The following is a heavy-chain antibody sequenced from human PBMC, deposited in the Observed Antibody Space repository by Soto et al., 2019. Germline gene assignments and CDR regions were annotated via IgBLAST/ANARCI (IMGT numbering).Heavy chain of an antibody. CDR1: GYSFISHY. CDR3: ARDYLSSKLSLSYFDF. Sequence: QVQLVQSGAEVTRPGASVKVSCKASGYSFISHYIHWVRQAPVQVLEWMGFINPSGGSATLAQKFQGRVTMTRDTSTTTVYMELSSLRSEDAAVYYCARDYLSSKLSLSYFDFWGQGTLVTVSS. J-gene: IGHJ4*02. V-gene: IGHV1-46*01. D-gene: IGHD2-2*01. CDR2: INPSGGSA.